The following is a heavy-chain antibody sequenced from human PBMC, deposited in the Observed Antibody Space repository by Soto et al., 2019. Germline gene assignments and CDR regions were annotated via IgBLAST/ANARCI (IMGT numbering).Heavy chain of an antibody. D-gene: IGHD2-15*01. CDR2: IIPILGIA. V-gene: IGHV1-69*04. Sequence: SVKVSCKASGGTFSSYTISWVRQAPGQGLEWMGRIIPILGIANYARKFQGRVTITADKSTSTAYMELSSLRSEDTAVYYCARDLEASGYCSGGSCYPPLYNWFDPWGQGTLVTVSS. CDR1: GGTFSSYT. J-gene: IGHJ5*02. CDR3: ARDLEASGYCSGGSCYPPLYNWFDP.